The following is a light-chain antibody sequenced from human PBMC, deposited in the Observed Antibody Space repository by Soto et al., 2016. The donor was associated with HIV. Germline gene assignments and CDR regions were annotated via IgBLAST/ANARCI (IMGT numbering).Light chain of an antibody. Sequence: DIQMTQSPSSLSASVGDTVTITCRASQDINNYLAWFQQKPGKAPKSLIYDASNLETGVPSRFSGSGSGTDFTFTISSLQPEDIATYYCQQYDNLPPRLTFGGGPRWRSN. J-gene: IGKJ4*01. V-gene: IGKV1-33*01. CDR1: QDINNY. CDR3: QQYDNLPPRLT. CDR2: DAS.